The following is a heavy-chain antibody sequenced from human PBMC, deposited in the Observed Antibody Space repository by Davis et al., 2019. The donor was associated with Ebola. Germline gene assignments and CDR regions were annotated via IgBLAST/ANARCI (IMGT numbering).Heavy chain of an antibody. D-gene: IGHD2/OR15-2a*01. J-gene: IGHJ4*02. CDR1: GFTFSVYY. CDR3: AKDVYFSQPDY. V-gene: IGHV3-30*18. Sequence: GGSLRLSCAASGFTFSVYYMSWIRQAPGKGLEWVAVISYDGSNKYYADSVKGRFTISRDNSKNTLYLQMNSLRAEDTAVYYCAKDVYFSQPDYWGQGTLVTVSS. CDR2: ISYDGSNK.